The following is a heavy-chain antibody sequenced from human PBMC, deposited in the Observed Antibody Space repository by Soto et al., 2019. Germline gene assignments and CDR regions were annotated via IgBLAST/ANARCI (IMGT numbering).Heavy chain of an antibody. J-gene: IGHJ4*02. CDR2: VYRTGST. CDR3: ARHFSVDYFDY. Sequence: SETLSLTCAVSGVSISTSNWWSWVRQPPGKGLEWIGEVYRTGSTTYNPSLESRLTISVDKSKNQFSLKLTSVTAADTAVYYCARHFSVDYFDYWGQGALVTSPQ. V-gene: IGHV4-4*02. CDR1: GVSISTSNW.